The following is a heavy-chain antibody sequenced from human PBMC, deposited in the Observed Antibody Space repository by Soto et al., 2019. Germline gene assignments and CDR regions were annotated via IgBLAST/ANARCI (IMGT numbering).Heavy chain of an antibody. J-gene: IGHJ5*02. CDR1: GFTFSSYG. CDR3: AKDRKTGVLWFDP. CDR2: ISYDGSNK. Sequence: GGSLRLSCAASGFTFSSYGMHWVRQAPGKGLEWVAVISYDGSNKYYADSVKGRFTISRDNSKNTLYLQMNSLRAEDTAVYYCAKDRKTGVLWFDPWGQGTLVTVSS. V-gene: IGHV3-30*18. D-gene: IGHD3-10*01.